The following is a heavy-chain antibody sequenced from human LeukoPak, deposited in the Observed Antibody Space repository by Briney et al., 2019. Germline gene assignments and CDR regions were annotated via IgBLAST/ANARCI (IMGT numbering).Heavy chain of an antibody. CDR3: SKSESGYSSGW. CDR2: MSIDGSYI. J-gene: IGHJ4*02. V-gene: IGHV3-30*18. CDR1: GFTFSYYA. Sequence: GGSLRLSCAASGFTFSYYAMHWIRQAPGTGKDWVAVMSIDGSYIYYAGSVNCRLIIFRDNSNNTLYPLMHSLVTEANAVDYCSKSESGYSSGWWGQGTLVTVSS. D-gene: IGHD6-19*01.